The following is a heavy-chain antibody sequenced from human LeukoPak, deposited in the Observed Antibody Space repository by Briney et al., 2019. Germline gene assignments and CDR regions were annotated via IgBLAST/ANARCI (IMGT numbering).Heavy chain of an antibody. CDR1: GFTFSDYY. J-gene: IGHJ6*02. CDR2: ISSSGSTI. D-gene: IGHD5-24*01. CDR3: ARDRWYYYGMDV. V-gene: IGHV3-11*01. Sequence: GGSLRLSCAASGFTFSDYYMSWIGKAPGKGLEWVSYISSSGSTIYYADSVKGRFTISRDNAKNSLYLQMNSLRAEDTAVYYCARDRWYYYGMDVWGQGTTVTVSS.